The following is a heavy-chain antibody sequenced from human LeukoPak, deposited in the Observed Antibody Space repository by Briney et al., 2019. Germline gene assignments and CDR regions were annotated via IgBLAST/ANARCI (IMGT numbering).Heavy chain of an antibody. Sequence: SVKVSCEASVGTFSSYSISCVPHAPGQGLEWMGGIIPSFGTANYAQEFQGRVTITADESTSTAYMELSRLREEDTAVYCCASHGIAAAGSPYYYYMDVWGKGTTVTVSS. D-gene: IGHD6-13*01. CDR2: IIPSFGTA. V-gene: IGHV1-69*01. CDR1: VGTFSSYS. CDR3: ASHGIAAAGSPYYYYMDV. J-gene: IGHJ6*03.